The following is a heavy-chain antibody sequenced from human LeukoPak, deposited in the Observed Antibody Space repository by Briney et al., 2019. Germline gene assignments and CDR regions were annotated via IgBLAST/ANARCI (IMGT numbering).Heavy chain of an antibody. Sequence: GGSLRLSCAVSGITLSNYGMSWVRQAPGKGLEWVAGISDSGGRTNYADSVKGRFTISRDNAKNTLYLQMNSLRAEDTAVYFCGRGGDGIDVWGQGATVIVSS. CDR1: GITLSNYG. V-gene: IGHV3-23*01. CDR3: GRGGDGIDV. J-gene: IGHJ3*01. CDR2: ISDSGGRT.